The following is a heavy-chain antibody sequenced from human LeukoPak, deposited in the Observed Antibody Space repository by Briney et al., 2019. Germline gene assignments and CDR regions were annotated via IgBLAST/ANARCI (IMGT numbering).Heavy chain of an antibody. Sequence: GGSLRLSCAASGYTFTSYYMHWVRQAPGQGLEWMGIINPSGGSTSYAQKFQGRVTMTRDTSTSTVYMELSSLRSEDTAVYYCAGVRDYGDYVHFDYWGQGTLVTVSS. CDR1: GYTFTSYY. CDR2: INPSGGST. D-gene: IGHD4-17*01. J-gene: IGHJ4*02. V-gene: IGHV1-46*01. CDR3: AGVRDYGDYVHFDY.